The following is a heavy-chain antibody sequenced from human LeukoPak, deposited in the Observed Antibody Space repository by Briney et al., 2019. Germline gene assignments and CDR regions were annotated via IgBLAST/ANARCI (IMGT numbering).Heavy chain of an antibody. CDR2: INHSGST. Sequence: SQTLSLTCAVYGGSFSGYYWSWIRQPPGKGLEWIGEINHSGSTNYNPSLKSRVTISVDTSKNQFSLKLSSVTAADTAVYYCARESIAARGDFDYWGQGTLVTVSS. V-gene: IGHV4-34*01. CDR3: ARESIAARGDFDY. D-gene: IGHD6-6*01. CDR1: GGSFSGYY. J-gene: IGHJ4*02.